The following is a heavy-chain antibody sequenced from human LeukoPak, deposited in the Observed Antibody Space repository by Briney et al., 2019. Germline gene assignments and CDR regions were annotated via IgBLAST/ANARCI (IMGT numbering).Heavy chain of an antibody. Sequence: SETLSLTCAVYGGSFSGYYWSWIRQPPEKGLEWIGEINHSGSTNYNPSFKSRVTITVDTSKNHFFLKLSSRTAADTAVYYCSKGPVNTIFGMVTSILQNWFDPWGQGTLVTVSS. J-gene: IGHJ5*02. V-gene: IGHV4-34*01. CDR1: GGSFSGYY. CDR2: INHSGST. D-gene: IGHD3-3*01. CDR3: SKGPVNTIFGMVTSILQNWFDP.